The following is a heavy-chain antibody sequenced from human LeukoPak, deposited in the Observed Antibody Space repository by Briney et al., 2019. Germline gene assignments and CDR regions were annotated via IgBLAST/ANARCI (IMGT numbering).Heavy chain of an antibody. CDR1: GGTFSSYA. D-gene: IGHD3-22*01. CDR3: ARWTPSLGDSSGYYYVGYFQH. CDR2: IIPIFGIA. Sequence: ASVKVSCKASGGTFSSYAISWVRQAPGQGLEWMGRIIPIFGIANYAQKFQGRVTITADKSTSTAYMELSSLRSEDTAVYCCARWTPSLGDSSGYYYVGYFQHWGQGTLVTVSS. V-gene: IGHV1-69*04. J-gene: IGHJ1*01.